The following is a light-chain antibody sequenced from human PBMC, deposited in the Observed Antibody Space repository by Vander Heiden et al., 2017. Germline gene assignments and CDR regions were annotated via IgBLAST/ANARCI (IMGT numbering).Light chain of an antibody. V-gene: IGLV6-57*01. J-gene: IGLJ1*01. CDR2: EDN. Sequence: NFMLTQPHSVSESPVKTVTISCTRSSGSIASNYVQWYQQRPGSSPTTVIYEDNQRPSGVPDRFSGSIDSSSNSASLTISGLKTEDEADYYCQSYDSSNHYVFGTGTKVTVL. CDR1: SGSIASNY. CDR3: QSYDSSNHYV.